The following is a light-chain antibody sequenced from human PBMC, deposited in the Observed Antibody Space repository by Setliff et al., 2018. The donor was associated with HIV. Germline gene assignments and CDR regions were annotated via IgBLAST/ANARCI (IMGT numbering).Light chain of an antibody. CDR2: EVT. Sequence: QSVLTQPPSASGSPGQSVSISCTGTTSDIGNFDYVSWYQQHPGKAPKLIIYEVTKRPSGVPDRFSGSKSDNTASLTVSGLQTEDEADYYCSAYSTLFIYIFGTGTKVTVL. CDR3: SAYSTLFIYI. J-gene: IGLJ1*01. V-gene: IGLV2-8*01. CDR1: TSDIGNFDY.